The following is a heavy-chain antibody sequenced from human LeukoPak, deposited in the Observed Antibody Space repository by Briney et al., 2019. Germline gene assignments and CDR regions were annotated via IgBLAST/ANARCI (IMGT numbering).Heavy chain of an antibody. CDR3: ARSGYMDV. J-gene: IGHJ6*03. CDR2: INHSGST. Sequence: SETLSLTCAVYGGSFSGYYWSWIRQPPGKGLEWIGEINHSGSTNYNPPLKSRVTISVDTSKNQFSLKLSSVTAADTAVYYCARSGYMDVWGKGTTVTVSS. V-gene: IGHV4-34*01. CDR1: GGSFSGYY. D-gene: IGHD3-10*01.